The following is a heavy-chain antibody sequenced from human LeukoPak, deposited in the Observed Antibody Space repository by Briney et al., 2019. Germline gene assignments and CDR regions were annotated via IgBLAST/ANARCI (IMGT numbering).Heavy chain of an antibody. Sequence: ASVKVSCKASGYTFTSYGISWVRQAPGQGLEWMGWISAYNGNTSYAQKLQGRVTMTTDTSTSTAYMELRSLRSDDTAVYYCARDSSSWQPLDYWGQGTLVTVSS. J-gene: IGHJ4*02. CDR3: ARDSSSWQPLDY. CDR1: GYTFTSYG. D-gene: IGHD6-13*01. CDR2: ISAYNGNT. V-gene: IGHV1-18*04.